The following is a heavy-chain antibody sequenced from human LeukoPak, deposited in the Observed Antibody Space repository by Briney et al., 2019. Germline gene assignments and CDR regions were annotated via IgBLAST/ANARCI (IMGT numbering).Heavy chain of an antibody. CDR1: GFTFNNYA. J-gene: IGHJ3*02. D-gene: IGHD3-16*01. V-gene: IGHV3-23*01. CDR2: ISSSGGST. CDR3: AKKVGGVYAFDI. Sequence: PGGSLRLSCAASGFTFNNYAMNWVRQAPGKGLEWVSGISSSGGSTYYADSVQGRFTISRDNSKSTLYLQMNSLRAEDTAVYYCAKKVGGVYAFDIWGQGTMVTVSS.